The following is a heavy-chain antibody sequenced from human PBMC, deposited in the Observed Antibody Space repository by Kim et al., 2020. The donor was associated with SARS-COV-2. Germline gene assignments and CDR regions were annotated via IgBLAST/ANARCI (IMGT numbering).Heavy chain of an antibody. CDR3: AKDAHTIIPNMITFGGVIVSDSDWFDP. J-gene: IGHJ5*02. V-gene: IGHV3-30*18. CDR1: GFTFSSYG. D-gene: IGHD3-16*02. Sequence: GGSLRLSCAASGFTFSSYGMHWVRQAPGKGLEWVAVISYDGSNKYYADSVKGRFTISRDNSKNTLYLQMNSLRAEDTAVYYCAKDAHTIIPNMITFGGVIVSDSDWFDPWGQGTLVTVSS. CDR2: ISYDGSNK.